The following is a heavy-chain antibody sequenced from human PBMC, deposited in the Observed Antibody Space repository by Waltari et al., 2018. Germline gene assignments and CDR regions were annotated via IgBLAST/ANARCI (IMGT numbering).Heavy chain of an antibody. CDR3: ARDRWGESHGYGY. Sequence: QVQLVQSGVEVKKPGASVRVACQASGSTCTVYYLHWIRQAPGQGPEWMGWINPNNGATHYAQKFQGRVTMTRDTSINTAYLEVTSDDTAVYFCARDRWGESHGYGYWGRGTLVTVSS. J-gene: IGHJ4*02. CDR1: GSTCTVYY. CDR2: INPNNGAT. V-gene: IGHV1-2*02. D-gene: IGHD7-27*01.